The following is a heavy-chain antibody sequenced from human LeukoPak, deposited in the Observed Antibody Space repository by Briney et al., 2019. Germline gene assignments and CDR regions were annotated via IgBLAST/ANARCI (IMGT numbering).Heavy chain of an antibody. Sequence: SGPTLVKPTQTLTLTCTFSGFSLSTSGVGVGWIRQPPGKALEWLALIYWNDDKRYSPSLKSRLTITKDTSKNQVVLTMTNMDPVDTATYYCAHMLTTVGNYYYYYMDVWGKGTTVTISS. J-gene: IGHJ6*03. V-gene: IGHV2-5*01. CDR1: GFSLSTSGVG. CDR2: IYWNDDK. D-gene: IGHD4-17*01. CDR3: AHMLTTVGNYYYYYMDV.